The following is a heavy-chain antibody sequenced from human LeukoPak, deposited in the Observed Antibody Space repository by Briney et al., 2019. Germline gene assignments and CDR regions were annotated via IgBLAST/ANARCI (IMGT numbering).Heavy chain of an antibody. Sequence: GGSLRLSCAASGFTFSSYGRHWVRQAPGKGLEWVAFIRYDGSNKYYADSVKGRFTISRDNSKNTLYLQMNSLRAEDTAVYYCAKDRITYYYDSSGYTFDYWGQGTLVTVSS. CDR3: AKDRITYYYDSSGYTFDY. V-gene: IGHV3-30*02. CDR2: IRYDGSNK. J-gene: IGHJ4*02. D-gene: IGHD3-22*01. CDR1: GFTFSSYG.